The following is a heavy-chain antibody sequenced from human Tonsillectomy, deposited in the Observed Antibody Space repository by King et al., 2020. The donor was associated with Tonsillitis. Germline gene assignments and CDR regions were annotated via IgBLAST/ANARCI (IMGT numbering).Heavy chain of an antibody. CDR1: GFTFSSSW. V-gene: IGHV3-74*02. J-gene: IGHJ4*02. CDR2: MNGDSTTI. CDR3: ARGGSYYWDH. D-gene: IGHD1-26*01. Sequence: VQLVESGGGVVQPGGSLRLSCAASGFTFSSSWLHWVRQAPGKGLVWVARMNGDSTTINYADSVKGRFTISRDNARDTLYLQMNSLGAEDTAFYFCARGGSYYWDHWGQGTLVTVSS.